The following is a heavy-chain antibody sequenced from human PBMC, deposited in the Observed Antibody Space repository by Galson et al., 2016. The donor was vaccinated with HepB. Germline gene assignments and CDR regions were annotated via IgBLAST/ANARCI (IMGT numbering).Heavy chain of an antibody. CDR2: ISGSGGTT. V-gene: IGHV3-23*01. CDR3: AKTLYGGNSD. Sequence: SLRLSCAASGFTFSTYAMSWVRQAPGKGLECVSGISGSGGTTSYADSVKGRFTTSRDNSKNTLFLQRNSLRAEDTAVYYCAKTLYGGNSDWGQGTLVTVSP. CDR1: GFTFSTYA. D-gene: IGHD4-23*01. J-gene: IGHJ4*02.